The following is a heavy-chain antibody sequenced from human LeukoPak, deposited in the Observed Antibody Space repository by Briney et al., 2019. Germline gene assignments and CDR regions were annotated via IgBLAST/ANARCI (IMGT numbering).Heavy chain of an antibody. CDR2: ISSSSSTI. Sequence: PGGSLRLSCAASGFTLSSYSMNWVRQAPGKGLEWVSYISSSSSTIYYADSVKGRFTISRDNAKNSLYLQMNSLRAEDTAVYYCARCGGGNPRWFDPWGQGTLVTVSS. CDR1: GFTLSSYS. J-gene: IGHJ5*02. D-gene: IGHD4-23*01. V-gene: IGHV3-48*01. CDR3: ARCGGGNPRWFDP.